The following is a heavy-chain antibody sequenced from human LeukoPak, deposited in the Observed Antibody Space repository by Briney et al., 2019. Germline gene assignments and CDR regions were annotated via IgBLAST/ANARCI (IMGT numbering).Heavy chain of an antibody. D-gene: IGHD3-22*01. V-gene: IGHV3-74*01. J-gene: IGHJ5*02. CDR3: ASSSGGFNWFDP. Sequence: PGGSLRLSCAASGFTFSRYWKHWVRQAPGKGLVWVSRINSDGSSTNYADSVKGRFTISRDNAKNTLYLQMNSLRVEDTAVYYCASSSGGFNWFDPWGQGTLVTVSS. CDR2: INSDGSST. CDR1: GFTFSRYW.